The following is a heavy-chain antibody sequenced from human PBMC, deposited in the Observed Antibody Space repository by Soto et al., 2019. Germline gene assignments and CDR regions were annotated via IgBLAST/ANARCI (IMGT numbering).Heavy chain of an antibody. V-gene: IGHV4-38-2*02. Sequence: PTETLSLTCTVSDSSIVTSYYWGWIRQPPGGGLEWICSLYHIGTTYYNPSLRIRATISVDTSKNQFFLQLTSLTAADTAVYYCARVGAMALEFHFHXWGPGTLLTVSX. D-gene: IGHD6-19*01. J-gene: IGHJ4*02. CDR1: DSSIVTSYY. CDR3: ARVGAMALEFHFHX. CDR2: LYHIGTT.